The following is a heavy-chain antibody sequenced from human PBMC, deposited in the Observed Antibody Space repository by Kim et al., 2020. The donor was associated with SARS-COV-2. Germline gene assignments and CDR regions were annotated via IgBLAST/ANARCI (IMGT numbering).Heavy chain of an antibody. CDR1: GYTFTSYG. Sequence: ASVKVSCKASGYTFTSYGISWVRQAPGQGLEWMGWISAYNGNTNYAQKLQGRVTMTTDTSTSTAYMELRSLRSDDTAVYYCARGPPKMKWLANPTDYWGQGTLVTVSS. CDR2: ISAYNGNT. CDR3: ARGPPKMKWLANPTDY. D-gene: IGHD6-19*01. V-gene: IGHV1-18*01. J-gene: IGHJ4*02.